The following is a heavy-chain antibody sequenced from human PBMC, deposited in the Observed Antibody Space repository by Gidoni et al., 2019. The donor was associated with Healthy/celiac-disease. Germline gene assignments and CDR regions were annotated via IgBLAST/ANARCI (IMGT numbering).Heavy chain of an antibody. V-gene: IGHV4-59*01. CDR3: ARDDGGNSGVDAFDI. CDR2: IYYSGST. J-gene: IGHJ3*02. D-gene: IGHD2-21*02. Sequence: QVQLQESGPGLVKPSATLSLTCTVSGGSISSYYWSWIRQPPGKGLEWIGYIYYSGSTNYNPSLKSRVTISVDTSKNQFSLKLSSVTAADTAVYYCARDDGGNSGVDAFDIWGQGTMVTVSS. CDR1: GGSISSYY.